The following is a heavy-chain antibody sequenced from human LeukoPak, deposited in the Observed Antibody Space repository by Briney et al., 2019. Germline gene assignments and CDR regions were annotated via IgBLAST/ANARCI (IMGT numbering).Heavy chain of an antibody. V-gene: IGHV3-7*01. Sequence: GGSLRLSCAASGFTFSSYWMSWVRQAPGKGLEWVANIKQDGSEKHYVDSVKGRFTISRDNAKNSLYLQMNSLRAEDTAVYYCAREGSGYDEGYYYYGMDVWGQGTTVTVSS. CDR3: AREGSGYDEGYYYYGMDV. J-gene: IGHJ6*02. CDR1: GFTFSSYW. D-gene: IGHD5-12*01. CDR2: IKQDGSEK.